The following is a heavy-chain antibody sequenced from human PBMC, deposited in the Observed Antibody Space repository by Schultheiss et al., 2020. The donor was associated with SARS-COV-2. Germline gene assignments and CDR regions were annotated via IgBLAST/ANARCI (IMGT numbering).Heavy chain of an antibody. J-gene: IGHJ4*02. CDR1: GFTFSSYA. CDR3: ASGNWELLQWGY. V-gene: IGHV3-23*01. CDR2: ISGSGGST. D-gene: IGHD1-26*01. Sequence: GGSLRLSCAASGFTFSSYAMSWVRQAPGKGLEWVSAISGSGGSTYYADSVKGRFTISRDNAKNSLYLQMNSLRAEDTAVYYCASGNWELLQWGYWGQGTLVTVSS.